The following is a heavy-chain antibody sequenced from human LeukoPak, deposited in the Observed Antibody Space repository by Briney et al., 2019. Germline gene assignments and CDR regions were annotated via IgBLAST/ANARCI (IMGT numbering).Heavy chain of an antibody. J-gene: IGHJ4*02. D-gene: IGHD3-3*01. CDR1: GGSISSYY. CDR2: IYYTGST. V-gene: IGHV4-59*01. Sequence: ASETLSLTSTVSGGSISSYYWSWIRQPPGKGLEWIGYIYYTGSTNYNPSLKSRVTISVDTSKNQFSLKLSSVTAADTAVYYCARDLTHDFWSGLGYWGQGTLVTVSS. CDR3: ARDLTHDFWSGLGY.